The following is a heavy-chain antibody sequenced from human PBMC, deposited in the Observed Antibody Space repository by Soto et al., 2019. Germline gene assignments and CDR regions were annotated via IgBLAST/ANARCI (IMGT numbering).Heavy chain of an antibody. CDR1: GYTFTRYG. CDR3: AMVDVYVTPSPQDV. V-gene: IGHV1-18*01. J-gene: IGHJ6*02. Sequence: QVQLVQSGAEVKNPGASVKVSCKASGYTFTRYGIGWARQAPGQGLEWMGWINTYNGNTNYAQNVQGRVTLPTDTSTSTASMERRSLRSNDTAIYYCAMVDVYVTPSPQDVWGQGTTVIVSS. D-gene: IGHD3-16*01. CDR2: INTYNGNT.